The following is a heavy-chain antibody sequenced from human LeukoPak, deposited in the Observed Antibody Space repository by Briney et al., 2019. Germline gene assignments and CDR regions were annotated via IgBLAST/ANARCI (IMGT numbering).Heavy chain of an antibody. V-gene: IGHV3-64D*06. CDR2: ISSNGDST. D-gene: IGHD1-14*01. CDR3: VKCPYAGPFGFFDY. J-gene: IGHJ4*02. Sequence: AGGSLRPSCSASGFTFSSYAMHWVRQAPGKGLESVSIISSNGDSTYYADSVKGRFTISRDNSKNTLYLQMGSLKAENTAVNYCVKCPYAGPFGFFDYWGQGTLVTVSS. CDR1: GFTFSSYA.